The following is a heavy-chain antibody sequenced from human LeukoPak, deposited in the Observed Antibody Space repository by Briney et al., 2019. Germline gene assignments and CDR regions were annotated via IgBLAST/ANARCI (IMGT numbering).Heavy chain of an antibody. CDR1: GFTFDDYA. V-gene: IGHV3-9*01. D-gene: IGHD3-10*01. CDR3: AKEEELLWFGPNWFDP. Sequence: GGSLRLSCAASGFTFDDYAMHWVRQAPGKGLEWVSGISWNSGSIAYADSVKGRFTISRDNSKNTLYLQMNSLRAEDTAVYYCAKEEELLWFGPNWFDPWGQGTLVTVSS. CDR2: ISWNSGSI. J-gene: IGHJ5*02.